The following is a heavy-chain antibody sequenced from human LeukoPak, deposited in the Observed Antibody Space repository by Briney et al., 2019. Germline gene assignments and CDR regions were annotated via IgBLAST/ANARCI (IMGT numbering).Heavy chain of an antibody. V-gene: IGHV1-18*01. CDR1: GYTFTSYG. Sequence: ASVKVSCKASGYTFTSYGISGVQQAPGQGLEWMGWISAYNGNTNYAQKLQGRVTMTTDTSTSTAYMELRSLRSDDTAVYYCARVEAVYGDYPFDPWGQGTLVTVSS. J-gene: IGHJ5*02. CDR3: ARVEAVYGDYPFDP. CDR2: ISAYNGNT. D-gene: IGHD4-17*01.